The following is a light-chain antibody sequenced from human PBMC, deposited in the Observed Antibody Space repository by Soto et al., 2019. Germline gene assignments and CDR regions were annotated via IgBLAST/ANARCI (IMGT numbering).Light chain of an antibody. CDR2: EVN. CDR3: SSYAGGPYV. J-gene: IGLJ1*01. CDR1: SSDVGGYNY. Sequence: QSALTQPPSAYGSPGQSVTISCTGTSSDVGGYNYVSWYQQHPGKAPKLMISEVNKRPSGVPDRFSGSKSGNTASLTVSGLQAEDEADYYCSSYAGGPYVFGTGTKLTVL. V-gene: IGLV2-8*01.